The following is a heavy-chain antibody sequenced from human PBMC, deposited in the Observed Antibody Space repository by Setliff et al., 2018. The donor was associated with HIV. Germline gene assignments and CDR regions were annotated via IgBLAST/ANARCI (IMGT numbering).Heavy chain of an antibody. CDR2: IYHRGIT. Sequence: SETLSLTCTVSGGSISISSHYWGWIRQPPGKGLEWIGRIYHRGITYYNASLKSRVSISVDTSKNQFSVKLNSVTAADTAVYYCARSISLLRGPLGDVFDIWGQGTMVTVSS. CDR3: ARSISLLRGPLGDVFDI. V-gene: IGHV4-39*01. D-gene: IGHD3-10*01. J-gene: IGHJ3*02. CDR1: GGSISISSHY.